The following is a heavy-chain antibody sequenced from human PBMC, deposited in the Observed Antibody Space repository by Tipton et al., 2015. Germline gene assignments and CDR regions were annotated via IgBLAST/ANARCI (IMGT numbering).Heavy chain of an antibody. J-gene: IGHJ4*02. Sequence: TLSLTCTVSGGSISSGGYYWSWIRQHPGKGLEWIGYIYYSGSTYYSPSLKSRVTISVDTSKNQFSLKLSSVTAADTAVYYCARDRGWNSHYFDYWGQGTLVTVSS. CDR1: GGSISSGGYY. V-gene: IGHV4-31*03. CDR2: IYYSGST. D-gene: IGHD1-7*01. CDR3: ARDRGWNSHYFDY.